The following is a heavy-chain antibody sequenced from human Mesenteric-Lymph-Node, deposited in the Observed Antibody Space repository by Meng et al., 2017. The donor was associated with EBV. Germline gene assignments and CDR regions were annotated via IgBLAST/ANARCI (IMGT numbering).Heavy chain of an antibody. Sequence: QVQRTGSGPGLVKPSQTLSLTCAVSGGSISSGGYYWSWIRQPPGKGLEWIGYIYYSGSTYYNPSLKSRVTISVDTSKNQFSLKLSSVTAADTAVYYCARVEQWLLYFDYWGQGTLVTVSS. CDR2: IYYSGST. V-gene: IGHV4-30-4*01. CDR1: GGSISSGGYY. J-gene: IGHJ4*02. D-gene: IGHD6-19*01. CDR3: ARVEQWLLYFDY.